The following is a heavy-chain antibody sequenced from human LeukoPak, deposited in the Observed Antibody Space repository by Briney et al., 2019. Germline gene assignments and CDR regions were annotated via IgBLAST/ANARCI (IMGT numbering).Heavy chain of an antibody. CDR2: IYYSGST. Sequence: SETLSLTCAVSGGSISSGGYSWSWIRQPPGKGLEWIGYIYYSGSTNYNPSLKSRVTISVDTSKNQFSLKLSSVTAADTAVYYCARDFPVNSGSYYYYGMDVWGQGTTVTVSS. J-gene: IGHJ6*02. CDR3: ARDFPVNSGSYYYYGMDV. CDR1: GGSISSGGYS. D-gene: IGHD1-26*01. V-gene: IGHV4-61*08.